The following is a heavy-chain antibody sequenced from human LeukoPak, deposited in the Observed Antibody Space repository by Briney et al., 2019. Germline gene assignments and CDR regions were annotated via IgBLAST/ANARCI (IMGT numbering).Heavy chain of an antibody. CDR1: GGTFSSYA. CDR3: ARDPSYYYDSSGYYSPYFDY. V-gene: IGHV1-69*04. J-gene: IGHJ4*02. D-gene: IGHD3-22*01. Sequence: ASVKVSCKASGGTFSSYAISWVRQAPGQGLEWMGRIIPILGIANYAQKFQGRVTMTRDTSTSTVYMELSSLRSEDTAVYYCARDPSYYYDSSGYYSPYFDYWGQGTLVTVSS. CDR2: IIPILGIA.